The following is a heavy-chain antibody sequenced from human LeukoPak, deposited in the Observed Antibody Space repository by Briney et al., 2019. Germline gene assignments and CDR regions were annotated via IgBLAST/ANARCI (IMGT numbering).Heavy chain of an antibody. CDR3: ARGVSGVWGSYRYSVTDFDY. CDR2: IYYSGST. D-gene: IGHD3-16*02. Sequence: PSETLSLTCTVSGGSISSYYWSWIRQPPGKGLEWIGYIYYSGSTNYNPTLKSRVTISVDTSKNQFSLKLSSVTAADTAVYYCARGVSGVWGSYRYSVTDFDYWGQGTLVTVSS. J-gene: IGHJ4*02. CDR1: GGSISSYY. V-gene: IGHV4-59*01.